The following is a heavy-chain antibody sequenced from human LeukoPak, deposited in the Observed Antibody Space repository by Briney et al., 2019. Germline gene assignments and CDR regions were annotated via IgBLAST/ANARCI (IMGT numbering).Heavy chain of an antibody. J-gene: IGHJ6*03. CDR3: AKDRGLLRYYYYYYMDV. D-gene: IGHD3-22*01. CDR1: GFTFSSYG. V-gene: IGHV3-30*18. Sequence: GGSLRLSCAASGFTFSSYGMHWVRQAPGKGLEWVAVISYDGSNKYYADSVKGRFTISRDNSKNTLYLQMNSLRAEDTAVYYCAKDRGLLRYYYYYYMDVWGKGTKVTVSS. CDR2: ISYDGSNK.